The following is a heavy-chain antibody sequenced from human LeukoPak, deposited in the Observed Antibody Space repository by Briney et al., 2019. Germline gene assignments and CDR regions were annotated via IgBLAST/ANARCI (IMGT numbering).Heavy chain of an antibody. CDR2: IYSGGST. J-gene: IGHJ4*02. V-gene: IGHV3-66*01. CDR3: ARDRRGSGTFDY. Sequence: PGGSLRLSCAASGFTVSSNYMSWVHQAPGKGLEWVSVIYSGGSTYYADSVKGRFTISRDNSKNTLYLQMNSLRAEDTAVYYCARDRRGSGTFDYWGQGTLVTVSS. CDR1: GFTVSSNY. D-gene: IGHD3-10*01.